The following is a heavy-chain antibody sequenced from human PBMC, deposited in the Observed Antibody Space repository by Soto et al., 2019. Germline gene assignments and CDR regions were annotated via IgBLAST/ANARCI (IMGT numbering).Heavy chain of an antibody. CDR3: ARDNPLEGGWTFDY. CDR2: IYYSGST. J-gene: IGHJ4*02. Sequence: SETLSLTCTVSGGSISSYYWSWIRQPPGKGLEWIGYIYYSGSTNYNPSLKSRVTISVDTSKNQFSLKLSSVTAADTAVYYWARDNPLEGGWTFDYWGQGTLVTVSS. V-gene: IGHV4-59*01. D-gene: IGHD6-19*01. CDR1: GGSISSYY.